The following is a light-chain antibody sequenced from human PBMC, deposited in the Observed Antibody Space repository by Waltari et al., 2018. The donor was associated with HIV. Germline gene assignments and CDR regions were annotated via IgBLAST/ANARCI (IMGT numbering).Light chain of an antibody. CDR2: EVT. CDR1: STDVGAYNY. V-gene: IGLV2-8*01. CDR3: SSYAGSTVI. Sequence: QSALTQPPSASGSPGQSVTISCTGTSTDVGAYNYVSWYQQHSGEVPKLIIYEVTKRPSGVPDRFSGSKSGNTASLTVSGLQAEDEADFYCSSYAGSTVIFGGGTKLTVL. J-gene: IGLJ2*01.